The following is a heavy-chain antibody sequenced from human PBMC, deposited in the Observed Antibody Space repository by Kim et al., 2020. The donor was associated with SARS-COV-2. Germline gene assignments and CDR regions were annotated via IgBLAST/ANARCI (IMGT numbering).Heavy chain of an antibody. J-gene: IGHJ6*02. CDR3: TTDLNWSMWLEDYYYYGMDV. Sequence: GGSLRLSCAASGFTFSNAWMSWVRQAPGKGLEWVGRIKSKTDGGTTDYAAPVKGRFTISRDDSKNTLYLQMNSLKTEDTAVYYCTTDLNWSMWLEDYYYYGMDVWGQGTTVTVSS. V-gene: IGHV3-15*01. CDR2: IKSKTDGGTT. CDR1: GFTFSNAW. D-gene: IGHD6-19*01.